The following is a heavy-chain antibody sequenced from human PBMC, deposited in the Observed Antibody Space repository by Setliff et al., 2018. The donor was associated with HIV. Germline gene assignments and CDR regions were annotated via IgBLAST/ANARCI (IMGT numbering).Heavy chain of an antibody. J-gene: IGHJ4*02. CDR3: ARGMVRGLRWNY. V-gene: IGHV4-4*09. CDR1: GGSISNFY. CDR2: IYTSGST. Sequence: SETLSLTCSVSGGSISNFYWSWIRQPPGKGLEWIGYIYTSGSTNYNPSLKSRVTISVDTSKNQFSLKLSSVTAADTAVYYCARGMVRGLRWNYWGQGTLVTVSS. D-gene: IGHD3-10*01.